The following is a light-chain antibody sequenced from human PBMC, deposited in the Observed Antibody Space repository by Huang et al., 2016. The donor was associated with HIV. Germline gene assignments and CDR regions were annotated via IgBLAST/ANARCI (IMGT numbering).Light chain of an antibody. J-gene: IGKJ2*01. Sequence: EIQMTQSPSSLSASVGDTVTITCRAIQNIDIYLNWYQQRPGKSPKLLIYTASSLQTGGASRLSGSGSGTDFTLTIDSLQPEDFATYYCLQSYSMFRTFGQGTKLDFK. CDR2: TAS. V-gene: IGKV1-39*01. CDR1: QNIDIY. CDR3: LQSYSMFRT.